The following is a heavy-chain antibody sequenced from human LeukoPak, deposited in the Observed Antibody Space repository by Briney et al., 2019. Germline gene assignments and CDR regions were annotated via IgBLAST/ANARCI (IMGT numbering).Heavy chain of an antibody. Sequence: SETLSPTCTVSGYSISSGYYWSWIRQPPGKGLEWIGSIYHSGSTYYNPSLKSRVTISVDTSKNQFSLKLSSVTAADTAVYYCARARIAAAHWFDPWGQGTLVTVSS. D-gene: IGHD6-13*01. V-gene: IGHV4-38-2*02. CDR1: GYSISSGYY. CDR2: IYHSGST. CDR3: ARARIAAAHWFDP. J-gene: IGHJ5*02.